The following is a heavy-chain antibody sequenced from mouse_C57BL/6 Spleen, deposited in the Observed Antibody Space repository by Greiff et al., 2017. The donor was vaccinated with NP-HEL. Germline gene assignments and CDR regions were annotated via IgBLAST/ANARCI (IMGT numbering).Heavy chain of an antibody. CDR3: ARSYYDYDEGVLDY. D-gene: IGHD2-4*01. J-gene: IGHJ4*01. CDR1: GYAFTNYL. CDR2: INPGSGGT. Sequence: QVQLQQSGAELVRPGTSVKVSCKASGYAFTNYLIEWVKQRPGQGLEWIGVINPGSGGTNYNEKFKGKATLTADKSSSTAYMQLSSLTSEDSAVDFCARSYYDYDEGVLDYWGQGTSVTVSS. V-gene: IGHV1-54*01.